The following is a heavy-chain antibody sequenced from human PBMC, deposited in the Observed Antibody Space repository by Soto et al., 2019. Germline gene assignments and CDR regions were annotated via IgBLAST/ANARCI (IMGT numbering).Heavy chain of an antibody. CDR1: GFTFSSYA. Sequence: GGSLRLSCAASGFTFSSYAMHWVRQAPGKGLEWVAVISYDGSNKYYADSVKGRFTISRDNSKNTLYLQMNSLRAEDTAVYYCARYPYYDILTGFDYWGQGTLVTVS. D-gene: IGHD3-9*01. CDR2: ISYDGSNK. CDR3: ARYPYYDILTGFDY. J-gene: IGHJ4*02. V-gene: IGHV3-30-3*01.